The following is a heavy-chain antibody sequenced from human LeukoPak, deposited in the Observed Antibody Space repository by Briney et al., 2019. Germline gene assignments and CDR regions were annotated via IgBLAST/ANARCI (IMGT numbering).Heavy chain of an antibody. CDR3: AKDSGSYPTGYFDL. Sequence: GGSLRLSCAASGFTFSSYAMRWVRQAPGEGLEWCSAISPSRGSPNYAASVQGRITISRDNSKNTLYLQMNSLRAEDTAVYYCAKDSGSYPTGYFDLWGRGTLVTVSS. CDR1: GFTFSSYA. V-gene: IGHV3-23*01. J-gene: IGHJ2*01. D-gene: IGHD1-26*01. CDR2: ISPSRGSP.